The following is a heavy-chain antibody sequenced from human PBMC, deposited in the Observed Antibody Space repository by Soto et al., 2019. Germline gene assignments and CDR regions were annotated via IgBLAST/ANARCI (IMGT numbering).Heavy chain of an antibody. V-gene: IGHV4-59*08. CDR3: ARRAGAVPGRIDF. J-gene: IGHJ4*02. CDR2: IYYTGST. Sequence: HVQLQESGPGLVKPSETLSLICTVSGDSISSYYWSWIRQPPGKGLEWIGFIYYTGSTNYNPSLKSRVTISVDTSKNQLSLKLSSVTPADTAVYYCARRAGAVPGRIDFWGQGTLVTVSS. D-gene: IGHD6-19*01. CDR1: GDSISSYY.